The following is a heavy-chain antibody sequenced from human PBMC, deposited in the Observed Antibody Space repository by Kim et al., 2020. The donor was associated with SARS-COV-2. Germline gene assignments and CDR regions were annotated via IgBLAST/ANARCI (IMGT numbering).Heavy chain of an antibody. Sequence: KCQGGVTLTRDTSTSTVYMELSSLRPEDTAVYYCAREGDILTGYSDYWGQGTLVTVSS. V-gene: IGHV1-46*01. D-gene: IGHD3-9*01. CDR3: AREGDILTGYSDY. J-gene: IGHJ4*02.